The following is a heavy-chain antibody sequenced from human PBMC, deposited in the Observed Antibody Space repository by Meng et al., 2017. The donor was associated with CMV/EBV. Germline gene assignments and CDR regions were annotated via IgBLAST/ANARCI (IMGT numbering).Heavy chain of an antibody. V-gene: IGHV3-74*01. CDR2: INSDGSST. CDR3: AREGNTGIVGAGDY. D-gene: IGHD1-26*01. Sequence: GRSLRLSCAASGFTFSSYWMHWVRQAPGKGLVWVSRINSDGSSTSYADSVKGRFTISRDNAKNTLYLQMNSLRAEDTAVYYCAREGNTGIVGAGDYWGQGTLVTVSS. J-gene: IGHJ4*02. CDR1: GFTFSSYW.